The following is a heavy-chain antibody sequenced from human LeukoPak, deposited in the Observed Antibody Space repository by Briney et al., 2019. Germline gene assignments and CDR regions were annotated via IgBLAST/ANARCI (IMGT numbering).Heavy chain of an antibody. D-gene: IGHD3-22*01. V-gene: IGHV3-21*01. CDR2: ISSSSSYI. J-gene: IGHJ4*02. CDR1: GFTFSSYS. CDR3: ARDRQYYDSSGYPSFFDY. Sequence: GSLRLSCAASGFTFSSYSMNWVRQAPGKGLEWVSSISSSSSYIYYADSVKGRFTISRDNAKNSLYLQMNSLRAEDTAVYYCARDRQYYDSSGYPSFFDYWGQGTLVTVSS.